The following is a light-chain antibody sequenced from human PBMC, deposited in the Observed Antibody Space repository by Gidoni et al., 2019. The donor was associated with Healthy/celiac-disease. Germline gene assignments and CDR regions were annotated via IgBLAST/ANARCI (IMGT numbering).Light chain of an antibody. CDR3: QQRSNRPLT. V-gene: IGKV3-11*01. Sequence: IVLTQSPPTLSLSPGERATLSCRASQSVSSYLACYQQKPGQAPRLLIYDASSRATGIPARFSGSGSGADFTLTISSQEPEDFAVYCCQQRSNRPLTFGGGTKVEIK. CDR2: DAS. CDR1: QSVSSY. J-gene: IGKJ4*01.